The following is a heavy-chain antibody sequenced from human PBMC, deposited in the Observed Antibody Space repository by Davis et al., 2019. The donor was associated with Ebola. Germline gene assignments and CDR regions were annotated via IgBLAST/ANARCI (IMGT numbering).Heavy chain of an antibody. V-gene: IGHV3-21*04. CDR3: ARELANGD. D-gene: IGHD1-1*01. J-gene: IGHJ4*02. Sequence: GESLKIPCAASGFTFSSYAMHWVRQDPGKGLEWVSSISSSSSYIYYADSVKGRFTISRDNAKNSLYLQMNSLRAEDTAVYYCARELANGDWGQGTLVTVSS. CDR2: ISSSSSYI. CDR1: GFTFSSYA.